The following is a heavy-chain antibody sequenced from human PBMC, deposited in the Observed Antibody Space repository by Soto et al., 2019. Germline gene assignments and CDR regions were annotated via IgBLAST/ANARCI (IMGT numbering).Heavy chain of an antibody. D-gene: IGHD3-22*01. V-gene: IGHV1-2*02. CDR2: INPNSGGT. J-gene: IGHJ6*02. CDR3: ARVRILYYYDSRDYGMDV. CDR1: GYTFTGYY. Sequence: GASVKVSCKASGYTFTGYYMHWVRQAPGQGLEWMGWINPNSGGTNYAQKFQGRVTMTRDTSISTAYMELSRLRSDDTAVYYCARVRILYYYDSRDYGMDVWGQGTTVTVSS.